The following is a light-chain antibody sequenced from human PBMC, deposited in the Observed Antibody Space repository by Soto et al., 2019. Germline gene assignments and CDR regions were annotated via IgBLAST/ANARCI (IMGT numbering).Light chain of an antibody. CDR1: QTISSW. J-gene: IGKJ1*01. CDR3: QHYHSYSEA. Sequence: DIQMTQSPSTLSGSVGDRVTITCRASQTISSWLAWYQQKPGKDPKLLIYKASTLKSGVPSRFSGGGSGTEFTLTISSLQPDDFATYYCQHYHSYSEAFGQGTKVELK. V-gene: IGKV1-5*03. CDR2: KAS.